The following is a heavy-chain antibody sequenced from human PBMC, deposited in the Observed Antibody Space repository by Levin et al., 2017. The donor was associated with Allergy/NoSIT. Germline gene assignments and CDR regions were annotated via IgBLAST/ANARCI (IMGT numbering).Heavy chain of an antibody. CDR3: ARPPDCSGGSCWAEYFQH. J-gene: IGHJ1*01. Sequence: KISCKASGGTFSSYAISWVRQAPGQGLEWMGGIIPIFGTANYAQKFQGRVTITADKSTSTAYMELSSLRSEDTAVYYCARPPDCSGGSCWAEYFQHWGQGTLVTVSS. D-gene: IGHD2-15*01. CDR1: GGTFSSYA. V-gene: IGHV1-69*06. CDR2: IIPIFGTA.